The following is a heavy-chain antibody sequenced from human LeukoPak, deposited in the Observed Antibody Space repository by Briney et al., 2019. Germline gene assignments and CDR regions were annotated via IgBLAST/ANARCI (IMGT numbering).Heavy chain of an antibody. CDR3: ARMGGYSGYATH. CDR1: GGSISSYY. J-gene: IGHJ4*02. V-gene: IGHV4-59*08. D-gene: IGHD5-12*01. Sequence: KPSETLSLTCTVSGGSISSYYWSWIRQPPGKGLEWIGYILYSGTTNSNPSLKSRVNISLDTSNNQTSLKLTSVTAADTAVYFCARMGGYSGYATHWGQGILVTVSS. CDR2: ILYSGTT.